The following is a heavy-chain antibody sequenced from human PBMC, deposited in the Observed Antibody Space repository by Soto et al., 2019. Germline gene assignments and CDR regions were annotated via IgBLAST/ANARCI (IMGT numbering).Heavy chain of an antibody. CDR3: ARERNAPGVKYYFDY. CDR1: GYSVSSNSAA. D-gene: IGHD2-8*01. Sequence: SHTLSLTCAISGYSVSSNSAALNWIRQSPSRGLEWLGRTYYRSKWYNDYAVSVKSRITINPDTSKNQFSLQLNSVTPEDTAVYYCARERNAPGVKYYFDYWGQGTLVTVSS. V-gene: IGHV6-1*01. CDR2: TYYRSKWYN. J-gene: IGHJ4*02.